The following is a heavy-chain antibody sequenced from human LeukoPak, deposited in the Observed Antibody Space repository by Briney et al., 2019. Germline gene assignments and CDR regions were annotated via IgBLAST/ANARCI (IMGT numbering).Heavy chain of an antibody. V-gene: IGHV4-4*07. Sequence: SETLSLTCTVSGGSIRSYYWSWIRQPPGKGLEWIGRIYGSGTTTYNPSLKSRISMSIDTSKNQFSLKLMSVTAADTAVYYCARDSGTTGEVKFDPWGQGTLVTVSS. D-gene: IGHD3-10*01. CDR2: IYGSGTT. CDR3: ARDSGTTGEVKFDP. CDR1: GGSIRSYY. J-gene: IGHJ5*02.